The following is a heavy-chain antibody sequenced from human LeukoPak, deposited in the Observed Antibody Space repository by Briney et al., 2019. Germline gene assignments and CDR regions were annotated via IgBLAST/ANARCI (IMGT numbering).Heavy chain of an antibody. D-gene: IGHD6-13*01. J-gene: IGHJ4*02. CDR3: ARIGYSSSCFDY. V-gene: IGHV3-7*05. CDR1: GFTFSNYW. Sequence: GGSLRLSCAASGFTFSNYWMSWVRQAPGKGLEWVASIKQDGSVIYYMDSVKGRFTISRDNAKNALHLQMNSLRAEDTAVYYCARIGYSSSCFDYWGQGSLVTVSS. CDR2: IKQDGSVI.